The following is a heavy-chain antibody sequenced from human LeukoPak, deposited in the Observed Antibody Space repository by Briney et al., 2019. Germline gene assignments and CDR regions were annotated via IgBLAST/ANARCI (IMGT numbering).Heavy chain of an antibody. J-gene: IGHJ5*02. Sequence: SETLSLTCNVSGGFMTGHYWTWIRQTPGEGLEWIGCIFSSGSTNYNPSLKSRVPISVDTSKKQFSLNLRSLTAADTAVYYCARAVSGSDYWFDPWGQGTQVTVSS. D-gene: IGHD5-12*01. CDR1: GGFMTGHY. CDR2: IFSSGST. CDR3: ARAVSGSDYWFDP. V-gene: IGHV4-59*11.